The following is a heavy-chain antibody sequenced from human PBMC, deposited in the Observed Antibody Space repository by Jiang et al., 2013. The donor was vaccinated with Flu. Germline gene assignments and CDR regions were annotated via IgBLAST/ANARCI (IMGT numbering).Heavy chain of an antibody. V-gene: IGHV5-51*01. J-gene: IGHJ5*02. D-gene: IGHD2-8*02. CDR2: IYPGDSDT. CDR3: ARLGGTGGVRNPPSLFDP. Sequence: KGLEWMGIIYPGDSDTRYSPSFQGQVTISANKSISTAYLQWSSLKASDTAMYYCARLGGTGGVRNPPSLFDPWGQGTLVTVSS.